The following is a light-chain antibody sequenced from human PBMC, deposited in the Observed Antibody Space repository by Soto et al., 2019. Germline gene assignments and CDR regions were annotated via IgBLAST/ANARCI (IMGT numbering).Light chain of an antibody. CDR3: QQYGSSGT. V-gene: IGKV3-20*01. J-gene: IGKJ1*01. CDR2: GAS. CDR1: QSVSNNY. Sequence: EIVLTQSPGPLSLSPGERATLSCRASQSVSNNYLAWYQQKPGQAPRILIYGASNRATGIPDRCSGGGSGTVFPLTISRLEPEDVAVYYCQQYGSSGTFGQGTKVDI.